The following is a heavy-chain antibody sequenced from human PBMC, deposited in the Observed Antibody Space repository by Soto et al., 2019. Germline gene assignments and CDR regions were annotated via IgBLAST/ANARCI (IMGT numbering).Heavy chain of an antibody. D-gene: IGHD3-10*01. V-gene: IGHV5-51*01. Sequence: PGESLKISCQGSGYTFTNYWIGWVRQMPGKGLEWMGIIYPGDSDTRYTPSFQGQVNITADKSISTAYLQWSSLKASDTAMYYCDSGLEPASPSAFDIWGQGTMVTVSS. CDR2: IYPGDSDT. J-gene: IGHJ3*02. CDR3: DSGLEPASPSAFDI. CDR1: GYTFTNYW.